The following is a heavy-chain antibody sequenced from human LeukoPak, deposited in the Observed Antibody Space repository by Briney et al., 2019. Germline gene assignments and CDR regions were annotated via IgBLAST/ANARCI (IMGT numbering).Heavy chain of an antibody. D-gene: IGHD3-22*01. CDR3: ASSGYYDY. CDR2: ISGSGAGT. CDR1: GFTFSSYA. Sequence: GSLRLSCAASGFTFSSYAMSWVRQAPGKGLEWVSAISGSGAGTYYADSVKGRFTISRDNSKNTVYLQMNSLRAEDTAVYYCASSGYYDYWGQGTLVTVSS. J-gene: IGHJ4*02. V-gene: IGHV3-23*01.